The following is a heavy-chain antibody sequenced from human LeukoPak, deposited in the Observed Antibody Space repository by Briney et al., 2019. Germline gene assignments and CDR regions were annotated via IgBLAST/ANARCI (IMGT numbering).Heavy chain of an antibody. J-gene: IGHJ5*02. CDR2: IYYSEST. CDR3: ASTTGYSSGWYYNWFDP. Sequence: SETLSLTCAVYGGSFSGYYWSWIRQPPGKGLEWIGSIYYSESTYYNPSLKSRVTISVDTSKNQFSLKLSSVTAADTAVYYCASTTGYSSGWYYNWFDPWGQGTLVTVSS. V-gene: IGHV4-34*01. D-gene: IGHD6-19*01. CDR1: GGSFSGYY.